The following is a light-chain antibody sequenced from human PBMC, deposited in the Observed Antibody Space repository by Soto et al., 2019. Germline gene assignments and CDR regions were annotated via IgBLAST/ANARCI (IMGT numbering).Light chain of an antibody. V-gene: IGKV3-20*01. Sequence: EVVLTQSPGTLSLSPGERATLYCRASQSVGSGYLAWFQQKAGQTPNLLFYGTSHRPTYIPDRFSASGSGTDFSLTISSVEPEDFAVYYCQHYGTSPPDTFGQGTRLEIK. CDR1: QSVGSGY. CDR3: QHYGTSPPDT. J-gene: IGKJ2*01. CDR2: GTS.